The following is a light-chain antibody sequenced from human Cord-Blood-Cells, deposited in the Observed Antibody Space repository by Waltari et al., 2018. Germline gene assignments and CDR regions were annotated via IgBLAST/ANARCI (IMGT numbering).Light chain of an antibody. Sequence: DIQMTQSPSSLSASVGDRVTITCRASQGISNYLAWYQQKPGKVPKLLIYAASTLQSGVPSRVSGSGSGTDFTLTISSLQPEDVATYYCQKYNSAFWAFGQGTKVEIK. CDR2: AAS. CDR1: QGISNY. J-gene: IGKJ1*01. V-gene: IGKV1-27*01. CDR3: QKYNSAFWA.